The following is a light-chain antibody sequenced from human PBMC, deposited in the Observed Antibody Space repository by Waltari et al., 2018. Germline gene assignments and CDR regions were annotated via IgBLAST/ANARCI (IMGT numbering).Light chain of an antibody. Sequence: IVLTQSPPTLSLSPGERAPLSCRASQSVGSDLAWYQQVPGQAPRLLSYDESNRAAGFPGGFSGSGYGTDFTLTMSSLEPEDFAVDDGQQRRNWRTFGGGTKVEI. CDR1: QSVGSD. V-gene: IGKV3-11*01. CDR2: DES. CDR3: QQRRNWRT. J-gene: IGKJ4*01.